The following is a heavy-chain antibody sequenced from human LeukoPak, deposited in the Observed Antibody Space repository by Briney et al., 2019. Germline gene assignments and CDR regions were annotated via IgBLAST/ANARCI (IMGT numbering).Heavy chain of an antibody. D-gene: IGHD4-11*01. CDR3: ARGRDYPVGFDY. CDR1: GGTFSSYA. J-gene: IGHJ4*02. V-gene: IGHV1-69*13. CDR2: IIPIFGTA. Sequence: SVKVSCKASGGTFSSYAISWVRQAPGQGLEWMGGIIPIFGTANYAQKFQGRVTITADESTSTAYMELSSLRSEDTAVYYCARGRDYPVGFDYWGQGTLVTVSS.